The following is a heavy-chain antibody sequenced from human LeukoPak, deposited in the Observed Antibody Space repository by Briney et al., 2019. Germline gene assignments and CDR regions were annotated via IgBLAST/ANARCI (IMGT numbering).Heavy chain of an antibody. CDR2: IQYDGSNK. CDR1: GFTFSENN. V-gene: IGHV3-30*01. CDR3: AKGPSVDYFDY. J-gene: IGHJ4*02. Sequence: PGMSLRLSCAASGFTFSENNVHWVRQAPGKGLEWVAYIQYDGSNKDYADSVKGRFTISRDNSKNTLYLQMDSLRPEDTAVYYCAKGPSVDYFDYWGQGTLVTVSS.